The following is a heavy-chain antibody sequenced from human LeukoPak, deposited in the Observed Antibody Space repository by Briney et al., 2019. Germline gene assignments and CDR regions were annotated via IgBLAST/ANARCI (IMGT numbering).Heavy chain of an antibody. CDR1: GYTLTELS. D-gene: IGHD5-18*01. Sequence: ASVKVSCKVSGYTLTELSMHWVRQAHGKGLEWMGGFDPEDGETIYAQKFQGRVTMTEDTSTDTAYMELSSLRSEDTAVYYCATTSGIQLWLNNGMDVWGQGTTVTVSS. CDR3: ATTSGIQLWLNNGMDV. CDR2: FDPEDGET. J-gene: IGHJ6*02. V-gene: IGHV1-24*01.